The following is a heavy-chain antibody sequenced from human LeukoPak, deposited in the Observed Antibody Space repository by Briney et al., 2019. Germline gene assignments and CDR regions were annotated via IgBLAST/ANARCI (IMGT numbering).Heavy chain of an antibody. CDR3: ARLSGYAY. Sequence: SETLSLTCTVSGGSISSSNYYWGWIRQPPGKGLEWIGSIYYSGSTYYNPSLKSRVTISVDTSKNQFSLKLSSVTAADTAVYYCARLSGYAYWGQGTLVTVSS. D-gene: IGHD5-12*01. CDR1: GGSISSSNYY. V-gene: IGHV4-39*01. CDR2: IYYSGST. J-gene: IGHJ4*02.